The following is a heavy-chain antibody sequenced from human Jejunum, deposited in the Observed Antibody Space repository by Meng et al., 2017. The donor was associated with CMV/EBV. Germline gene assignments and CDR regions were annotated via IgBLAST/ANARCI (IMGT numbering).Heavy chain of an antibody. J-gene: IGHJ6*02. CDR1: EYY. D-gene: IGHD2-15*01. CDR2: ISGGGHTL. Sequence: EYYMAWIRKAPGKGLEWVSYISGGGHTLKYVDSVKGRFTISRDNSKNSLSLQMNSLRVEDTAVYYCARAGVVVTATPHYYGMDVWGQGTAVTVSS. CDR3: ARAGVVVTATPHYYGMDV. V-gene: IGHV3-11*01.